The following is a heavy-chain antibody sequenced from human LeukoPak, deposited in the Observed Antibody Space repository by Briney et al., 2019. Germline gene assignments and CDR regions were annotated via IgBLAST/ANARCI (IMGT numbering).Heavy chain of an antibody. D-gene: IGHD6-13*01. J-gene: IGHJ4*02. CDR1: GGSISSYY. Sequence: KASETLSLTCTVSGGSISSYYWSWIRQPAGKGLEWIGRIYTSGSTNYNPSLKSRVTMSVDTSKNQFSLKLSSVTAADTAVYYCARVFTGYSSNPEIDYWGQGTLVTVSS. CDR2: IYTSGST. CDR3: ARVFTGYSSNPEIDY. V-gene: IGHV4-4*07.